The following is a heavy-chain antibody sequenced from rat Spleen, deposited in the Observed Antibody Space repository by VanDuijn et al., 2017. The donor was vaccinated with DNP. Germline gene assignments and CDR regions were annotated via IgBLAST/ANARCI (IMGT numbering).Heavy chain of an antibody. J-gene: IGHJ1*01. D-gene: IGHD1-2*01. CDR3: ARERYSSSYWYFDF. V-gene: IGHV2S12*01. CDR1: GFSLASYG. Sequence: QEQLKESGPGLVQPSQTLSLTCTVSGFSLASYGVTWVRQSPGKGLEWIAAISSGGITSYNSGLKSRLSISRDTSKSQVLLKMNSLQTKDTAIYSCARERYSSSYWYFDFWGPGTMVTVSS. CDR2: ISSGGIT.